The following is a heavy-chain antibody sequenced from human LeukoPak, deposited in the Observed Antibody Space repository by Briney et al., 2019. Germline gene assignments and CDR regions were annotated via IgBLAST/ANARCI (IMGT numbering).Heavy chain of an antibody. CDR3: AKGSYGAYGVFDY. D-gene: IGHD4-17*01. V-gene: IGHV3-23*01. J-gene: IGHJ4*02. Sequence: GGSLRLSCAASGFTFSSYAMSWVRQAPGKGLEWVSSINSGGGTTYCADSVKGRFTISRDNSKNTLFLQMNSLRAEDTAVYYCAKGSYGAYGVFDYWGQGTLVTVSS. CDR1: GFTFSSYA. CDR2: INSGGGTT.